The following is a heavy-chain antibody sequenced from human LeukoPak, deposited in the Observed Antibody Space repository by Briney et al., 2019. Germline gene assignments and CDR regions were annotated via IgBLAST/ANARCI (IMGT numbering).Heavy chain of an antibody. D-gene: IGHD4-17*01. Sequence: SETLSLTCAVYGGSFSGHYWSWIRQPPGKGLEWIGEINHSGSTNYNPSLKSRVTISVDTSKNQFSLKLSSVTAADTAVYYCASSTRSATVTTIDYWGQGTLVTVSS. CDR1: GGSFSGHY. CDR3: ASSTRSATVTTIDY. J-gene: IGHJ4*02. CDR2: INHSGST. V-gene: IGHV4-34*01.